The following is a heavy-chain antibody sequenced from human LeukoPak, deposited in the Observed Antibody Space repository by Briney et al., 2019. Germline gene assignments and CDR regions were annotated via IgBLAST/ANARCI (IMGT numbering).Heavy chain of an antibody. CDR3: ARGQAARLAEYFQH. D-gene: IGHD6-6*01. V-gene: IGHV4-31*03. Sequence: SETLSLTCTVSGGSISSGGYYWSWIRQHPGKGLEWIGYIYYSGSTYYNPSLKSRVTISVDTSKNQFSLKLSSVTAADTAVYYLARGQAARLAEYFQHWGQGTLVTVSS. CDR2: IYYSGST. J-gene: IGHJ1*01. CDR1: GGSISSGGYY.